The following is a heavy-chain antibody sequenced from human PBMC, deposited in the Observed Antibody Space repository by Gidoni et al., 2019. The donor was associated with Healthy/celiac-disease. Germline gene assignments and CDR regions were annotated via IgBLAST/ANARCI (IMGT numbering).Heavy chain of an antibody. CDR3: ARDRTVRYYDSSGALDY. J-gene: IGHJ4*02. D-gene: IGHD3-22*01. CDR1: GGTFSRYA. CDR2: IIPIFDKA. Sequence: QVQLVQSGAEVKKPGSSVKVSCKASGGTFSRYAISWVREAPGQGLEWMGGIIPIFDKANYAQKFQGRGTITADKSTSTADMELSSLRAEDTAVYYCARDRTVRYYDSSGALDYWGQGTLVTVSS. V-gene: IGHV1-69*06.